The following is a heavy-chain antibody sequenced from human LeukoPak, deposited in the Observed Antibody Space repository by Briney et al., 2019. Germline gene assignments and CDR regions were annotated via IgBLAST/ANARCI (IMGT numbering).Heavy chain of an antibody. CDR1: GFSFSTYG. J-gene: IGHJ4*02. V-gene: IGHV3-30*18. D-gene: IGHD3-10*01. Sequence: PGGSLRLSCAASGFSFSTYGMHWVRQAPGKGLQWVAVISYDGGYKYYADSTKGRFVISRDNSRDTLYLEMNSLRIEDTAVYYCAKDLPTYGSGSPSVDYWGQGTLVTVSS. CDR2: ISYDGGYK. CDR3: AKDLPTYGSGSPSVDY.